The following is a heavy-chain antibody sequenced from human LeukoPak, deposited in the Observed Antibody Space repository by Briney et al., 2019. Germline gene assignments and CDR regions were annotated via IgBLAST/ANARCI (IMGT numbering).Heavy chain of an antibody. CDR2: FDPEDGET. D-gene: IGHD3-3*01. CDR3: ARGAYDFWSGYTYGMDV. J-gene: IGHJ6*02. CDR1: GYTLTELS. Sequence: GAAVTVSFTVSGYTLTELSMHWVRQAPGKGKGWVGGFDPEDGETIYAQKFQGIVTMTEDTSTDTAYMELSSLRSEDTAVYYCARGAYDFWSGYTYGMDVWGQGTTVTVSS. V-gene: IGHV1-24*01.